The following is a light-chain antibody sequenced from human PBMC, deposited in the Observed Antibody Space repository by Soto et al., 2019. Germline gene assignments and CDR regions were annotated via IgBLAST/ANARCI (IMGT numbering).Light chain of an antibody. CDR1: SSDVGGYNY. CDR3: CSYAGSYTL. J-gene: IGLJ3*02. V-gene: IGLV2-11*01. Sequence: QSVLTQPRSVSGSPGQSVTISCTGTSSDVGGYNYVSWYQQHPGKAPKLMIYDVNKRPSGVPDRVSGSKSGNTASLTISGLRAEDEADYYCCSYAGSYTLFGGGTKLTVL. CDR2: DVN.